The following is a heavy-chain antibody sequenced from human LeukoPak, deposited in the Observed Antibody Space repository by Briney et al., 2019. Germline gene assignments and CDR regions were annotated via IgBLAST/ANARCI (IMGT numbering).Heavy chain of an antibody. J-gene: IGHJ4*02. CDR3: ATTVSGYIYAYDY. Sequence: GESLQISCKGSGYSFNSYWIGWVRQMPGKGLEWMGIIYAGDSNIRYSPSFQGQVTISVDKSISTAYLQWSSLKASDTAMYFCATTVSGYIYAYDYWGQGTLVTVSS. D-gene: IGHD5-18*01. CDR2: IYAGDSNI. CDR1: GYSFNSYW. V-gene: IGHV5-51*01.